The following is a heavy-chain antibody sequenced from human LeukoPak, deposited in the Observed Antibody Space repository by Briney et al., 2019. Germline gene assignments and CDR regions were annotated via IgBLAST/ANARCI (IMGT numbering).Heavy chain of an antibody. CDR1: GGSISSGSYY. CDR3: ARESSVPRGYNWFDP. CDR2: IYTSGST. Sequence: PSQTLSLTCTVSGGSISSGSYYWRWIRQPAGKGLEWIGRIYTSGSTNYNPSLKSRVTISVDMSKNQFSLKLSSVTAADTAVYYCARESSVPRGYNWFDPWGQGTLVTVSS. J-gene: IGHJ5*02. D-gene: IGHD3-10*01. V-gene: IGHV4-61*02.